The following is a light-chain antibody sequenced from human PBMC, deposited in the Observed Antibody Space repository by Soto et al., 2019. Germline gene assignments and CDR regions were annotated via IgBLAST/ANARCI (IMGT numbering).Light chain of an antibody. CDR2: DVS. CDR3: CSSAGSYTSYV. J-gene: IGLJ1*01. Sequence: QSALTQPRSVSGSPGQSVTISCTGTSSDVGGYKYVSWYQQHPGKAPKLMIYDVSKRPSGVPDRFSGSKSGNTASLTISGLQAEDEADYYCCSSAGSYTSYVFGTGTKLTVL. V-gene: IGLV2-11*01. CDR1: SSDVGGYKY.